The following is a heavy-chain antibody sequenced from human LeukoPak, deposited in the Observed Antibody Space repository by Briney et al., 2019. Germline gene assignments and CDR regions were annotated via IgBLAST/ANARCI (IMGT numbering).Heavy chain of an antibody. Sequence: GGSLRLSCAASGLTVSSNYMSWVRQAPGKGLEWVSVIYSGGSTYYADSVKGRFTISRDNAKNSLYLQMNSLRAEDTAVYYCARDGITMIASSGGNTSDIWGQGTMVTVSS. CDR1: GLTVSSNY. CDR2: IYSGGST. J-gene: IGHJ3*02. D-gene: IGHD3-22*01. CDR3: ARDGITMIASSGGNTSDI. V-gene: IGHV3-53*01.